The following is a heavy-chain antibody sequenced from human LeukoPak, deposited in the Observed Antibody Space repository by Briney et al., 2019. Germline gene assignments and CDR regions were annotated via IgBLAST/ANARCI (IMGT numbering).Heavy chain of an antibody. Sequence: SETLSLTCAVYGGSFSGYYWSWIRQPPGKGLEWIGEINHSGSTNYNPSLKSRVTISVDTSKNQFSLKLSSVTAADTAVYYCACNDSSGYPGWFDPWGQGTLVTVSS. CDR3: ACNDSSGYPGWFDP. CDR1: GGSFSGYY. V-gene: IGHV4-34*01. CDR2: INHSGST. D-gene: IGHD3-22*01. J-gene: IGHJ5*02.